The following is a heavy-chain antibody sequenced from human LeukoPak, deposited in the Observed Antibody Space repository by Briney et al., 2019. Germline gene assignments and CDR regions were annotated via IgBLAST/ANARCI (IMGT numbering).Heavy chain of an antibody. CDR1: GFTFRTYS. J-gene: IGHJ4*02. D-gene: IGHD5-24*01. CDR3: ARVATDGC. CDR2: ISSSSGSI. Sequence: AWGSLRLSCAASGFTFRTYSMNWVRQAPGKGLEWVSSISSSSGSIYYADSVKGRFTISRDNAKNSLYLQMNSLRAEDTAVYYCARVATDGCWGQGTLVTVSS. V-gene: IGHV3-21*01.